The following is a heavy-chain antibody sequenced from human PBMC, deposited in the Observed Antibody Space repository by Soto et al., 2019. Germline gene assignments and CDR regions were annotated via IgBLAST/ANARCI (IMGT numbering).Heavy chain of an antibody. CDR1: GYTFTSYA. CDR2: INAGNGNT. D-gene: IGHD4-17*01. V-gene: IGHV1-3*01. CDR3: ARGDGDYTYYGMDV. J-gene: IGHJ6*02. Sequence: QVKLVQSGAEVKKPGASVKVSCKASGYTFTSYAMHWVRQAPGQRLEWMGWINAGNGNTKYSQKFQGRVTITRDTSASTAYMELSSLRSEATAVYYCARGDGDYTYYGMDVWGQGTTVTVSS.